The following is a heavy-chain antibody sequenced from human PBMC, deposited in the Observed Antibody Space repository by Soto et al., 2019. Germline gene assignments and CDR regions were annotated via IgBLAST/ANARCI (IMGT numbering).Heavy chain of an antibody. Sequence: GASVKVSCKASGYTFTSYGISWVRQAPGQGLEWMGWISAYNGNTNYAQKLQGRVTMTTDTSTSTAYMELRSLRSEDTAVYYCAREIPAYSDILPGYSPRHDCSGPGTLVTVSS. V-gene: IGHV1-18*01. CDR2: ISAYNGNT. J-gene: IGHJ4*02. CDR3: AREIPAYSDILPGYSPRHDC. CDR1: GYTFTSYG. D-gene: IGHD3-9*01.